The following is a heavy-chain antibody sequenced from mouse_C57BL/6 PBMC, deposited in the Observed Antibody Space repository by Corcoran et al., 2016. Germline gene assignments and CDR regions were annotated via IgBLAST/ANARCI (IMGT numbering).Heavy chain of an antibody. J-gene: IGHJ3*01. D-gene: IGHD1-1*01. V-gene: IGHV1-26*01. CDR3: ARFDYYGSSYAY. CDR2: INPNNGGT. CDR1: GYTFTDYY. Sequence: EVQLQQSGPELVKPGASVKISCKAYGYTFTDYYMNWVKQSHGKSLEWIGDINPNNGGTSYNQKFKGKATLTVDKSSSTAYMELRSLTSEDSAVYYCARFDYYGSSYAYWGQGTLVTVSA.